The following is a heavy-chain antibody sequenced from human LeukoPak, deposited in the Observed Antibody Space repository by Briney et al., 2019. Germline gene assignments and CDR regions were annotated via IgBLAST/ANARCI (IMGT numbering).Heavy chain of an antibody. V-gene: IGHV4-59*11. Sequence: PSETLSLTCTVSSGSISRHYWSWIRQPPGKGLEWIGYIDYSGSTTSNPSLKSRVTISVDTSKNQFSLRLSSVSAADTAIYYCAQSSTSAPYYYYYGLDVWGQGTTVTVSS. CDR1: SGSISRHY. CDR2: IDYSGST. CDR3: AQSSTSAPYYYYYGLDV. J-gene: IGHJ6*02. D-gene: IGHD2-2*01.